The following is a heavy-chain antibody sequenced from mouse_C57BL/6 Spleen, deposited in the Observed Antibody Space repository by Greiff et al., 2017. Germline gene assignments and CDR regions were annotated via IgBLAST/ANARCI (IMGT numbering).Heavy chain of an antibody. Sequence: EVQLQQSGPELVKPGASVKISCKASGYTLTDYYMNWVKQSHGKSLEWTGDINPNNGGTSYNQKFKGKGTVTVDKSSSTAYMELRSLASEDSAVYCCARPYYYGSSYLINWGQGTTLTVSS. D-gene: IGHD1-1*01. CDR3: ARPYYYGSSYLIN. CDR2: INPNNGGT. J-gene: IGHJ2*01. V-gene: IGHV1-26*01. CDR1: GYTLTDYY.